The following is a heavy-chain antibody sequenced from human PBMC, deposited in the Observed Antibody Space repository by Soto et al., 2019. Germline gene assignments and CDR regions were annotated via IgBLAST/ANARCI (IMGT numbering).Heavy chain of an antibody. J-gene: IGHJ5*02. Sequence: ASVKVSCKASGGTFSSYAISWVRQAPGQGLEWMGGIIPIFGTADYAQKFQGRVTITADESTSTAYMELSSLRSEDTAVYYCARGRAAAAENWFDPWGQGTLVTVSS. CDR3: ARGRAAAAENWFDP. CDR2: IIPIFGTA. CDR1: GGTFSSYA. V-gene: IGHV1-69*13. D-gene: IGHD6-13*01.